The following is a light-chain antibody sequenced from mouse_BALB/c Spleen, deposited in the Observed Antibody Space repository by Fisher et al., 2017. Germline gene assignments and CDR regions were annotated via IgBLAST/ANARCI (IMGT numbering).Light chain of an antibody. CDR1: SSVSY. CDR2: LTS. V-gene: IGKV4-68*01. J-gene: IGKJ2*01. Sequence: IVLTQSPALMSASPGVKVTMTCSTSSSVSYMYWYQQKPRSSPKPWIYLTSNLASGVPARFSGSGSGTSYSLTISSMEAEDAATYYCQQFTSSPYTFGGGTKL. CDR3: QQFTSSPYT.